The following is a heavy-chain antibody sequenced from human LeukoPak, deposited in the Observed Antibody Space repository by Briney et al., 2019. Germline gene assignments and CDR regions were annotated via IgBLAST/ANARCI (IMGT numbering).Heavy chain of an antibody. Sequence: PGGSLRLSCVASGFIFSTYGMHWVRQAPGKGLEWVAAIWEDGTNIHYAESVKGRFTISRDNSKNTVYLQMNSLRAEDTAVYFCARVRLDRSERNLDAFENWGQGTMVTVSS. CDR1: GFIFSTYG. V-gene: IGHV3-33*01. D-gene: IGHD1-14*01. CDR2: IWEDGTNI. CDR3: ARVRLDRSERNLDAFEN. J-gene: IGHJ3*02.